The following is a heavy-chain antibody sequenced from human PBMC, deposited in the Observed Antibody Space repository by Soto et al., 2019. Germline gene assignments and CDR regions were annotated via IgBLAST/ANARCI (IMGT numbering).Heavy chain of an antibody. Sequence: TGGSLRLSCAASGFTFSSYGMHWVRQAPGKGLEWVAVISYDGSNKYYADSVKGRFTISRDNSKNTLYLQMNSLRAEDTAVYYCAKPFDGYPVWGQGTMVTVSS. D-gene: IGHD5-12*01. V-gene: IGHV3-30*18. CDR1: GFTFSSYG. CDR3: AKPFDGYPV. CDR2: ISYDGSNK. J-gene: IGHJ3*01.